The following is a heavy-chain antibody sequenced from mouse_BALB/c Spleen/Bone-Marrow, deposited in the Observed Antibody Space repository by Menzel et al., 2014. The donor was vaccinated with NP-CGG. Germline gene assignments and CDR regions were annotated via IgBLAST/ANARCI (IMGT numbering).Heavy chain of an antibody. CDR2: ISSGSSTI. J-gene: IGHJ2*01. CDR1: GFTFSSFG. Sequence: LAESGGGLVQSGGSRQLSCAASGFTFSSFGMHWVRQAPGRGPEWVAYISSGSSTIYYADTVKGRFTISRDNPKKALFVQKTSLRAEDTAMYYCARGGNWEDFDYWGQGGTLT. V-gene: IGHV5-17*02. CDR3: ARGGNWEDFDY. D-gene: IGHD4-1*01.